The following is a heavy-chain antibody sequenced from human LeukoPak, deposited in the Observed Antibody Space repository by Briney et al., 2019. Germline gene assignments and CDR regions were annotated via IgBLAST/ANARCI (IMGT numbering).Heavy chain of an antibody. Sequence: PETLSLTCTVSGGSISSYYWSWIRQPPGKGLEGIGYIYYSGSTNYNPSLKSRVTISVDTSKNQFSLKLTSVTAADTAVYYCASHRGTTYYMDVWGKGTTVTISS. D-gene: IGHD1-1*01. CDR1: GGSISSYY. CDR3: ASHRGTTYYMDV. CDR2: IYYSGST. J-gene: IGHJ6*03. V-gene: IGHV4-59*01.